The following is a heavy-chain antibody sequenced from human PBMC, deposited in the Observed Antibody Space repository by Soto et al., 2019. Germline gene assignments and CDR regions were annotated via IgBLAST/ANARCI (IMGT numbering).Heavy chain of an antibody. J-gene: IGHJ4*02. V-gene: IGHV1-24*01. CDR3: ATDQPRPGYSSGWYDY. CDR1: GYTLTELS. CDR2: FDPEDGET. D-gene: IGHD6-19*01. Sequence: ASVKVSCKVSGYTLTELSMYWVRQAPGKGLEWMGGFDPEDGETIYAQKFQGRVTMTEDTSTDTAYMELSSLRSEDTAVYYCATDQPRPGYSSGWYDYWGQGTLVTVSS.